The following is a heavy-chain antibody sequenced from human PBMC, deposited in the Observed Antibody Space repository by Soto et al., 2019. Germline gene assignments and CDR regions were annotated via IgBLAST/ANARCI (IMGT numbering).Heavy chain of an antibody. D-gene: IGHD6-19*01. Sequence: GGSLRLSCAASGFRFSDYSMNWVRQAPGRGLEWVSYISSSSFTIHYADSVEGRFAISRDNAKNSLYLQMNSLRVEDTAVYYCAKVEIPTAVAGTLDYWGQGTLVTVSS. CDR2: ISSSSFTI. CDR3: AKVEIPTAVAGTLDY. CDR1: GFRFSDYS. V-gene: IGHV3-48*01. J-gene: IGHJ4*02.